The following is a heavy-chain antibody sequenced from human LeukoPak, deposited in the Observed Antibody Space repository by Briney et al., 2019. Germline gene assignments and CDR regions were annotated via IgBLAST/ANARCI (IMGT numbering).Heavy chain of an antibody. CDR2: IYYSGST. V-gene: IGHV4-59*08. CDR3: ASLRIAAAGGEVWFDP. J-gene: IGHJ5*02. CDR1: GGSISSYY. Sequence: SETLSLTCTVSGGSISSYYWSWIRQPPGKGLEWIGYIYYSGSTNYNPSLKSRVTISVDTSKNQFSLKLSSVTAADTAVYYCASLRIAAAGGEVWFDPWGQGTLVTVSS. D-gene: IGHD6-13*01.